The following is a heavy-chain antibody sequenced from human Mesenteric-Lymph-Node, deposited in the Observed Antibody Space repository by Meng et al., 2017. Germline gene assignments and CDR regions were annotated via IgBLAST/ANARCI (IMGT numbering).Heavy chain of an antibody. CDR1: GYSFTSYW. V-gene: IGHV5-51*01. Sequence: GGSLRLSCKGSGYSFTSYWIGWVRQMPGKGLEWMGIIYPGDSDTRYSPSFQGQVTISADKSISTAYLQWSSLKASDTAMYYCARRAYCSGGSCYHYFDYWGHGTLVTVSS. CDR3: ARRAYCSGGSCYHYFDY. D-gene: IGHD2-15*01. CDR2: IYPGDSDT. J-gene: IGHJ4*01.